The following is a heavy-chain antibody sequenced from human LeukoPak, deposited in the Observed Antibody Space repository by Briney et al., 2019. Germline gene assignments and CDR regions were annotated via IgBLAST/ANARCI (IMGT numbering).Heavy chain of an antibody. Sequence: GGSLRLSCAVSGFTFSTYAMTWVRQAPGKGLEWVSGLSGSGSTTYYADSVKGRFTISRDNSKNTLYLQMNSLRAGDTAIYYCARAPPYGGYYYYYYMDVWGKGTTVTVSS. V-gene: IGHV3-23*01. CDR3: ARAPPYGGYYYYYYMDV. D-gene: IGHD4/OR15-4a*01. J-gene: IGHJ6*03. CDR1: GFTFSTYA. CDR2: LSGSGSTT.